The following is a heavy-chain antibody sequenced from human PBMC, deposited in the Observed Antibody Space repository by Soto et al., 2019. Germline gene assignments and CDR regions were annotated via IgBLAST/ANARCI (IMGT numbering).Heavy chain of an antibody. CDR2: IYTSGST. J-gene: IGHJ3*02. D-gene: IGHD3-22*01. CDR1: GGSISSYY. V-gene: IGHV4-4*07. Sequence: QVQLQESGPGLVKPSETLSLTCTVSGGSISSYYWSWIRQPAGKGLEWIGRIYTSGSTNYNPSLKSRVTMSVDTSKNQFSLKLSAVTAADTAVYYCARDHSYYYDSSGYYPRFDAAFEIWGQGTMVTVSS. CDR3: ARDHSYYYDSSGYYPRFDAAFEI.